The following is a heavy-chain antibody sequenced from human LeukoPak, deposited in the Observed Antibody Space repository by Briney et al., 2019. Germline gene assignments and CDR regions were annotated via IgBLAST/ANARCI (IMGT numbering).Heavy chain of an antibody. CDR3: ARGTYSSSWYPVDY. Sequence: GGSLRLPCAASGFTVSSNYMSWVRQAPGKGLEWVSVIYSGGSTYYADSVKGRFTISRDNSKNTLYLQMNSLRAEDTAVYYCARGTYSSSWYPVDYWGQGTLVTVSS. CDR2: IYSGGST. CDR1: GFTVSSNY. J-gene: IGHJ4*02. D-gene: IGHD6-13*01. V-gene: IGHV3-53*01.